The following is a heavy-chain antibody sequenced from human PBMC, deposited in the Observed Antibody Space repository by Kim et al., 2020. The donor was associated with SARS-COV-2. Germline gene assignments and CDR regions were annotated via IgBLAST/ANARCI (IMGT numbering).Heavy chain of an antibody. D-gene: IGHD1-26*01. CDR3: ARLNYTSSGSWSPLGVYLDQ. CDR1: GDSLRSDRYF. J-gene: IGHJ4*02. CDR2: ISHTGES. Sequence: SETLSLTCTVSGDSLRSDRYFWAWIRQRPGKGLECLGYISHTGESFYVPSLQSRLLFSADPSKNHFSLTLTSMTAADSGIYYCARLNYTSSGSWSPLGVYLDQWGQGTVVVVSS. V-gene: IGHV4-31*03.